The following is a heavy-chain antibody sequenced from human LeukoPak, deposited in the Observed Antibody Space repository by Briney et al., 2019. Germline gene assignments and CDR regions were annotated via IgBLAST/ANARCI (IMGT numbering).Heavy chain of an antibody. CDR3: AGDASGSYYAFDI. Sequence: PSETLSLTCTVSGGSISSYYWSWIRQPPGKGLEWIGYIYYSGSTNYNPSLKSRVTISVDTSKNQFSLKLSSVTAADTAVYYCAGDASGSYYAFDIWGQGTMVTVSS. CDR1: GGSISSYY. D-gene: IGHD1-26*01. V-gene: IGHV4-59*01. J-gene: IGHJ3*02. CDR2: IYYSGST.